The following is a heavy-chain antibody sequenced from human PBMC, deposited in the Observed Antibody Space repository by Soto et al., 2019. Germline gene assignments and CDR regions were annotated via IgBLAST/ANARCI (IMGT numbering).Heavy chain of an antibody. CDR1: GFTFSSRS. J-gene: IGHJ4*02. V-gene: IGHV3-48*01. Sequence: EVQLVESGGGSVQAGGSLRLSCAASGFTFSSRSMNWVRQAPGKGLEWVSYISGHSTTIYYADSVKARFTISRDNAKNSLYLQMNSLRGEDTAVYYCARGELDRTIDQWGRGTLVTVSS. CDR2: ISGHSTTI. CDR3: ARGELDRTIDQ. D-gene: IGHD1-1*01.